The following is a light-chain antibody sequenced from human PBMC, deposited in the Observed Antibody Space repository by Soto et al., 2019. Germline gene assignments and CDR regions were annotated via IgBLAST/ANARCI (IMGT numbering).Light chain of an antibody. CDR3: QVWDSSSDHHVV. CDR1: NIGSKS. CDR2: YDS. Sequence: SYELTQPPSVSVAPGKTARITCGGNNIGSKSVHWYQQKPGQAPVLVIYYDSDRPSGIPERFSGSNPGNTATLTISRVEAGDEADYYCQVWDSSSDHHVVFGGGTKLTVL. J-gene: IGLJ2*01. V-gene: IGLV3-21*04.